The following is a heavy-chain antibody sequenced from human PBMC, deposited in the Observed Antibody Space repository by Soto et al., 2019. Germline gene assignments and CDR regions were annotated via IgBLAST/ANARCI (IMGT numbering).Heavy chain of an antibody. CDR3: ARRYCSSTSLCYDYGMDV. CDR2: INPNSGGT. V-gene: IGHV1-2*02. J-gene: IGHJ6*04. CDR1: GYTFTGYY. Sequence: ASVKVSCKASGYTFTGYYMHWVRQAPGQGLEWMGWINPNSGGTNHAQKFQGRVTMTRDTSISTAYMELSRLRSDETAVYYCARRYCSSTSLCYDYGMDVWRKGGSVTVSS. D-gene: IGHD2-2*01.